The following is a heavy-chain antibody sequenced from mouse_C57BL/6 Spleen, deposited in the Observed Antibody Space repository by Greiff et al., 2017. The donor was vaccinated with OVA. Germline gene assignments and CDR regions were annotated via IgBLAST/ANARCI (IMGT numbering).Heavy chain of an antibody. J-gene: IGHJ2*01. CDR3: ASSNGPFYYYGSDY. CDR1: GFNIKDYY. Sequence: EVQLQESGAELVKPGASVKLSCTASGFNIKDYYMHWVKQRTEQGLEWIGRIDPEDGETKYAPKFKGKATITADTSSNTAYLQLSSLTSEDTAVYYCASSNGPFYYYGSDYWGQGTTLTVSS. D-gene: IGHD1-1*01. CDR2: IDPEDGET. V-gene: IGHV14-2*01.